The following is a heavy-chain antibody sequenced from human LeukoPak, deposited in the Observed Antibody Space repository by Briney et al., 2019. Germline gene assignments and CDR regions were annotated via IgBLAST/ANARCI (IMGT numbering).Heavy chain of an antibody. CDR3: ARDSTTVTGGIFDY. CDR2: IYSGVTT. CDR1: GFTVSSKY. Sequence: GGSLRLSCAASGFTVSSKYMSWVRQAPGKGLEWVSVIYSGVTTYYADSVKGRFTISRDISKNTLYLQMNSLRAEDTAVYYCARDSTTVTGGIFDYWGQGTLVTVSS. V-gene: IGHV3-53*01. D-gene: IGHD4-17*01. J-gene: IGHJ4*02.